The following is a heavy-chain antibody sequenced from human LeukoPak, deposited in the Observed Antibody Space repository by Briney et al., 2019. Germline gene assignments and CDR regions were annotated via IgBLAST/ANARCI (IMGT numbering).Heavy chain of an antibody. Sequence: SQTLSLTCTVSGGSISSGGYYWSWIRQHPGKGLEWIGYIYYSGSTYYNPSLKGRVTISVDTSKNQFSLKLSSVTAADTAVYYCARGIRYYDYVWGSYRQYYFDYWGQGTLVTVSS. CDR1: GGSISSGGYY. D-gene: IGHD3-16*02. J-gene: IGHJ4*02. V-gene: IGHV4-31*03. CDR3: ARGIRYYDYVWGSYRQYYFDY. CDR2: IYYSGST.